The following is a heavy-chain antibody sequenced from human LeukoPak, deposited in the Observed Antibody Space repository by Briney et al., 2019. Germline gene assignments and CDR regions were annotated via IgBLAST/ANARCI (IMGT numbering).Heavy chain of an antibody. CDR2: ISVSGGST. D-gene: IGHD4-11*01. CDR3: AKGGGATVPFDN. V-gene: IGHV3-23*01. J-gene: IGHJ4*02. Sequence: PGGSLRLSCAASGFTFSSYAMSWVRQAPGKGLEWVSVISVSGGSTYYADSVKGRFTISRDNSKNTLYLQMNSPRVEDTAVYYCAKGGGATVPFDNWGQGTLVTVSS. CDR1: GFTFSSYA.